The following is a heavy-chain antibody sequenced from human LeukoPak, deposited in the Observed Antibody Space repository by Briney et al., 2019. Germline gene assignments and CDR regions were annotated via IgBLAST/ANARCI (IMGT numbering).Heavy chain of an antibody. D-gene: IGHD4-17*01. CDR1: GFTFSSLA. Sequence: PGGSLRLSCVASGFTFSSLAMNWFRQAPRKGLEGGSSISSDSSYIDYADSVKGRFNISREHSKNTLYLQMNRLSAEDTAVSYCATAPHDFGGYTQFNYGMDVWGQGTTVIVSS. CDR3: ATAPHDFGGYTQFNYGMDV. CDR2: ISSDSSYI. V-gene: IGHV3-21*01. J-gene: IGHJ6*02.